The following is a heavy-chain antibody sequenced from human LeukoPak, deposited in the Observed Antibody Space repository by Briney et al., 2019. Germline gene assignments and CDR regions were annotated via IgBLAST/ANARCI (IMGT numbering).Heavy chain of an antibody. CDR2: IYPGDSDT. V-gene: IGHV5-51*01. Sequence: GESLKISCKGSGYSFPTHWIAWVRQMPGKGLEWMGMIYPGDSDTRNSPSFQGQVTISADKSISTAYLQWSRLKASDTAVYYCARYPVSDYLSHFDYWGQGTLVTVSS. CDR1: GYSFPTHW. D-gene: IGHD4-17*01. J-gene: IGHJ4*02. CDR3: ARYPVSDYLSHFDY.